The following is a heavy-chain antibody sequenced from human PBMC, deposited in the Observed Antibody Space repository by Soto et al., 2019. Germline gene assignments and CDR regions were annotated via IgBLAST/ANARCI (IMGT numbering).Heavy chain of an antibody. CDR2: ITDSGGST. CDR1: GFTFTNVA. J-gene: IGHJ4*02. D-gene: IGHD1-1*01. Sequence: PVGSLRLSCAASGFTFTNVAMTWVRQAPGKGLEWVSTITDSGGSTDYADSVKGRFTISRDNSKSTLYLQMNNLRADDTAVYYCAKLYWNPRYFDYWGQGARVTVSS. V-gene: IGHV3-23*01. CDR3: AKLYWNPRYFDY.